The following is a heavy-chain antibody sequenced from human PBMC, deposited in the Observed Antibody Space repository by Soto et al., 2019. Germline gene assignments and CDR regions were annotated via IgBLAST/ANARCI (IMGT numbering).Heavy chain of an antibody. Sequence: GGSLRLSCAASGFSFSGSWMTWVRQALGKGLEWLAKINPDGSGEYYVDSVKGRFTISRDNAKSSLFFQMHSLRDEDTAVYFCARENYFRLDYWGQGTLVTVSS. CDR2: INPDGSGE. J-gene: IGHJ4*02. CDR3: ARENYFRLDY. CDR1: GFSFSGSW. V-gene: IGHV3-7*04. D-gene: IGHD1-7*01.